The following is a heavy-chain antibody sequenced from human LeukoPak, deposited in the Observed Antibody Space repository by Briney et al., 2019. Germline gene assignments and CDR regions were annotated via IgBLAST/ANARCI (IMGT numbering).Heavy chain of an antibody. CDR2: IYYSGST. CDR3: ATSNYYDSSGYLIV. CDR1: SGSISSYY. Sequence: SETLSLTCTVSSGSISSYYWSWIRQPPGKGLEWIGYIYYSGSTNYNPSLKSRVTISVDTSKNQFSLKLSSVTAADTAVYYCATSNYYDSSGYLIVWGQGTLVTVSS. D-gene: IGHD3-22*01. V-gene: IGHV4-59*01. J-gene: IGHJ4*02.